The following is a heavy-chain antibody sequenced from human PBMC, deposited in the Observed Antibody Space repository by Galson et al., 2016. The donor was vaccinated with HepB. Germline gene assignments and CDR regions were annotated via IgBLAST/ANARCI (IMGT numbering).Heavy chain of an antibody. CDR1: GFTFSSYA. D-gene: IGHD3-16*01. CDR3: VFRHDYIWGSSGPSGINYFDY. V-gene: IGHV3-21*01. CDR2: ISGSSAYK. J-gene: IGHJ4*02. Sequence: SLRLSCADSGFTFSSYAMHWVRQAPGKGLEWLTSISGSSAYKYYADSVKGRFTISRDNAKNSLYLQMNSLRVEDTALYYCVFRHDYIWGSSGPSGINYFDYWGQGTLVTVSS.